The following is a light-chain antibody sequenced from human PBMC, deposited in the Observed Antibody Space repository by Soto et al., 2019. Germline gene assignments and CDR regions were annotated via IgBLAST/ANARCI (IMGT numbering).Light chain of an antibody. V-gene: IGKV1-5*01. CDR3: QQYKSYSET. CDR1: QSISSW. Sequence: DIQMTQSPSTLSASVGDRVTITCRASQSISSWLAWYQQKPRKAPKLLIYDASTLEGGVPSRFSGSGSGTEFTLTISGLQPDDFATYYCQQYKSYSETFGQGTKVEIK. CDR2: DAS. J-gene: IGKJ1*01.